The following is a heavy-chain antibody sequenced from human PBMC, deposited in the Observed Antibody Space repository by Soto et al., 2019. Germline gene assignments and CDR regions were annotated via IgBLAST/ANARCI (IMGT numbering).Heavy chain of an antibody. V-gene: IGHV2-5*02. CDR2: IYWDDDK. CDR1: GFSLSTSGVG. J-gene: IGHJ4*02. CDR3: ARRDYGDYGSIDRFFDY. Sequence: QITLKESGPTLVKPTQTLTLTCTFSGFSLSTSGVGVGWIRQPPGKALEWLALIYWDDDKRYSPSLKSRLTITKDTSKNHVVLTMTTMDPVDTATYYCARRDYGDYGSIDRFFDYWGQGTLVTVSS. D-gene: IGHD4-17*01.